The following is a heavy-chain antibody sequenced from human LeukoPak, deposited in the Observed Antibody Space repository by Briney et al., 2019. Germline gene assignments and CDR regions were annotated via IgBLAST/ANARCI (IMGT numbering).Heavy chain of an antibody. D-gene: IGHD3-9*01. J-gene: IGHJ4*02. V-gene: IGHV4-34*01. CDR2: INHSGST. Sequence: SETLSLTCAVYGGSFSDYYWSWIRQLPGKGLEWIGEINHSGSTNSNPSLKSRVSMSVDASKNQFSLRLTSVTAADTAVYYCARDQYYDILGYWGQGTLVTVSS. CDR1: GGSFSDYY. CDR3: ARDQYYDILGY.